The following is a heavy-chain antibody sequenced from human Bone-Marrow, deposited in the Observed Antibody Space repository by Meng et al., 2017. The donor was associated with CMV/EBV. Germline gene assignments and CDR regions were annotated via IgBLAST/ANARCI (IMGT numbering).Heavy chain of an antibody. D-gene: IGHD3-22*01. J-gene: IGHJ4*02. CDR1: GFTFSSYS. V-gene: IGHV3-30*02. CDR3: AKDRDEYYYDSSGYSN. CDR2: IRYDGSNK. Sequence: GGSLRLSCAASGFTFSSYSMNWVRQAPGKGLEWVAFIRYDGSNKYYADSVKGRFTISRDNSKNTLYLQMNSLRAEDTAVYYCAKDRDEYYYDSSGYSNWGQGTLVTVSS.